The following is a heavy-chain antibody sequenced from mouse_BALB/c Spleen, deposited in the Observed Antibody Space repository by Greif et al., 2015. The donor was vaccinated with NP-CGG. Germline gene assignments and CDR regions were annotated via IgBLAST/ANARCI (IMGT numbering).Heavy chain of an antibody. Sequence: VQLVESGAELARPGASVKLSCKASGYTFTSYWMQWVKQRPGQGLEWIGAIYPGDGDTRYTQKFKGKATLTADKSSSTAYMQLSSLASEDSAVYYCARVGSSPFDYWGQGTTLTVSS. CDR2: IYPGDGDT. CDR3: ARVGSSPFDY. CDR1: GYTFTSYW. D-gene: IGHD1-1*01. V-gene: IGHV1-87*01. J-gene: IGHJ2*01.